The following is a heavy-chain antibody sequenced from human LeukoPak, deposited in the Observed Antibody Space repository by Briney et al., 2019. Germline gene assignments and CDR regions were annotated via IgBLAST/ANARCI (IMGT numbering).Heavy chain of an antibody. J-gene: IGHJ6*03. CDR3: AIVQDYSNYGAGYMDV. D-gene: IGHD4-11*01. V-gene: IGHV4-34*01. CDR1: GGSFSGYY. Sequence: KTSETLSLTCAVYGGSFSGYYWSWIRQPPGKGLEWIGEINHSGSTNYNPSLKSRVTISVDTSKNQFSLKLSSVTAADTAVYYCAIVQDYSNYGAGYMDVWGKGTTVTVYS. CDR2: INHSGST.